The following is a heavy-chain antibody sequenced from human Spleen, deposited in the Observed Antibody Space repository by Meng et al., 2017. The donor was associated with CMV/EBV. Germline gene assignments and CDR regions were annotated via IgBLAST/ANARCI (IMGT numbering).Heavy chain of an antibody. CDR1: GGSISSQY. V-gene: IGHV4-59*11. CDR2: VTT. D-gene: IGHD3-3*01. J-gene: IGHJ3*02. Sequence: SETLSLTCTVSGGSISSQYWSWTRQPPGKGLEWIGVTTNYNPSLRSRVTISKDTSKNQFSLKLSSVTAADTAVYYCARGQIPIFGVGGAFDIWGQGTMVTVSS. CDR3: ARGQIPIFGVGGAFDI.